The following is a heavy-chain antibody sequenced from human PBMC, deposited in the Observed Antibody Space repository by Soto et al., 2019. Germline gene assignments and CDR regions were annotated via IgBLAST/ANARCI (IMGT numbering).Heavy chain of an antibody. CDR2: ISFSDGGT. CDR3: VKDDRILGRRYFDL. J-gene: IGHJ2*01. D-gene: IGHD2-15*01. CDR1: GFTFSSYA. V-gene: IGHV3-23*01. Sequence: EEQLLESGGGLIQPGGSLRLACAASGFTFSSYAMTWVRQAPGKGLEWVSSISFSDGGTYYADSVKGRLTISRDNSKNTLFLRMNSLGVEDTAVYYCVKDDRILGRRYFDLWGRGTLVTVSS.